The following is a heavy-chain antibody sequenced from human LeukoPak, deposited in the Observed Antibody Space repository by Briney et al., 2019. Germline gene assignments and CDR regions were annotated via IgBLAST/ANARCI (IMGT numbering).Heavy chain of an antibody. CDR3: ARRIRWWFDP. J-gene: IGHJ5*02. Sequence: PGGSLRLSCAASGFTFSSYSMNWVRQAPGKGLEWVANIKQDGSEKYYVDSVKGRFTISRDNAKNSLYLQMNSLRAEDTAVYYCARRIRWWFDPWGQGTLVTVSS. CDR1: GFTFSSYS. D-gene: IGHD3-3*02. V-gene: IGHV3-7*01. CDR2: IKQDGSEK.